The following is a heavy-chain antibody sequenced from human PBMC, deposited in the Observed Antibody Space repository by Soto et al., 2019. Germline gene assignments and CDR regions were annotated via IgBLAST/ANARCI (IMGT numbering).Heavy chain of an antibody. J-gene: IGHJ3*02. V-gene: IGHV3-23*01. CDR3: AKDKAPSLDVRVVPAAPSGTDAFDI. CDR1: GFTFSSYA. Sequence: EVQLLESGGGLVQPGGSLRLSCAASGFTFSSYAMSWVRQAPGKGLEWVSAISGSGGSTYYADSVKGRFTISRDNSKNTLYLQMNSLRAEDTAVYYCAKDKAPSLDVRVVPAAPSGTDAFDIWGQGTMVTVSS. CDR2: ISGSGGST. D-gene: IGHD2-2*01.